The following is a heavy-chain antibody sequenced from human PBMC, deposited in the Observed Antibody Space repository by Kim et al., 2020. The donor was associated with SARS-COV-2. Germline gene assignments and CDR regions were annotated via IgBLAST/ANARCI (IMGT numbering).Heavy chain of an antibody. V-gene: IGHV3-33*01. CDR3: VRDGSSSSGYGMDV. CDR1: GFSFSYYA. J-gene: IGHJ6*02. CDR2: IRPDGNNQ. D-gene: IGHD6-6*01. Sequence: GGSLRLSCSASGFSFSYYAMQWVRQNPGKGLEWVADIRPDGNNQYYADSVKGRFSISRDNSKNIVYLQMNSLRAEDTAVYYCVRDGSSSSGYGMDVWGQGTTVIVSS.